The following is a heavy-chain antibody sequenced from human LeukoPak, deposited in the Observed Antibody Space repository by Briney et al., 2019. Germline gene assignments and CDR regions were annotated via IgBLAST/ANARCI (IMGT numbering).Heavy chain of an antibody. V-gene: IGHV3-23*01. CDR3: AKRRRIAGGAFYI. CDR1: GFTFRSYA. CDR2: ISGSGGST. D-gene: IGHD6-13*01. J-gene: IGHJ3*02. Sequence: RAGGSLRLSCAASGFTFRSYAMSWVRQAPGKGLEWVSAISGSGGSTYYADSVKGRFTISRDNSKNTLYLQMNSLRAEDTAVYYCAKRRRIAGGAFYIWGQGTMVTVSS.